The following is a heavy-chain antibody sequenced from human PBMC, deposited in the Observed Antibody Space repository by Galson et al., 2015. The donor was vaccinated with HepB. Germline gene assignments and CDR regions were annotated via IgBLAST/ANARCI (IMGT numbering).Heavy chain of an antibody. J-gene: IGHJ1*01. Sequence: SLRLSCAASGFTFSSYWMSWVRQAPGKGLEWVANIKQDGSEKYYVDSVKGRFTISRDNAKKSLYLQINSLRAEDTAVYYCARGGFRGWSSSAEYFHHWGQGTLVTVSS. D-gene: IGHD6-19*01. CDR3: ARGGFRGWSSSAEYFHH. CDR1: GFTFSSYW. CDR2: IKQDGSEK. V-gene: IGHV3-7*01.